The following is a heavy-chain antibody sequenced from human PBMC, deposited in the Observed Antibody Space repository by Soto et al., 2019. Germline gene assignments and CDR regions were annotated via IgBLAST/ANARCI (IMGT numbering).Heavy chain of an antibody. D-gene: IGHD2-8*01. Sequence: SETLSLTCTVSGGSISSYYWSWIRQPPGKGLEWIGEINYSGSTNYNPSLKSRVTISVDTSKNQFSLKLSSVTAADTAVYYCARVCCTNGVRRVLYYFDYWGQGTLVTVSS. J-gene: IGHJ4*02. CDR2: INYSGST. V-gene: IGHV4-59*12. CDR3: ARVCCTNGVRRVLYYFDY. CDR1: GGSISSYY.